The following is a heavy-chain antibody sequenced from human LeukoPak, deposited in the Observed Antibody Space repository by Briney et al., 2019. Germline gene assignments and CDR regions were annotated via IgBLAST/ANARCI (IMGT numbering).Heavy chain of an antibody. CDR2: INPSGGST. J-gene: IGHJ4*02. Sequence: ASVKVSCKASGYTFTFYYIYWVRQAPGQGLEWMGIINPSGGSTSYAQKFQGRVTMTRDMSTSTVYMELSSLRSEDTAVYYCARSGYSYGPFCPDYWGQGTLVTVSS. D-gene: IGHD5-18*01. V-gene: IGHV1-46*01. CDR1: GYTFTFYY. CDR3: ARSGYSYGPFCPDY.